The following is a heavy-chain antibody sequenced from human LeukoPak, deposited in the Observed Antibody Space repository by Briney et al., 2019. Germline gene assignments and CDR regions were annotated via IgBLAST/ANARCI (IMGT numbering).Heavy chain of an antibody. Sequence: SETLSLTCTVSGGSFSSGHYYWSWIRQPPGKGLEWIGYIYYSGITYYDPSLKSRVTISVDTSKNQFSLKLSSVTAADTAVYYCARDRSYDSSGYYSDYWGQGTLVTVSS. V-gene: IGHV4-30-4*01. CDR2: IYYSGIT. D-gene: IGHD3-22*01. CDR1: GGSFSSGHYY. J-gene: IGHJ4*02. CDR3: ARDRSYDSSGYYSDY.